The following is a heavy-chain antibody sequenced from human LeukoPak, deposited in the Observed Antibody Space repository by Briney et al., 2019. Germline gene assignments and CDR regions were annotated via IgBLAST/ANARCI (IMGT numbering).Heavy chain of an antibody. J-gene: IGHJ3*01. Sequence: GGSLRLSCAASAFTFSTYSMNWVRRAPGVGLEWVSSISTITTYIYYADSMKGRFTVSRDDAKNSLYLQMHSLRAEDTAVYYCARSGDYGDYGGSTDAFDFWGQGTMVTVSS. CDR3: ARSGDYGDYGGSTDAFDF. CDR1: AFTFSTYS. V-gene: IGHV3-21*01. CDR2: ISTITTYI. D-gene: IGHD4-17*01.